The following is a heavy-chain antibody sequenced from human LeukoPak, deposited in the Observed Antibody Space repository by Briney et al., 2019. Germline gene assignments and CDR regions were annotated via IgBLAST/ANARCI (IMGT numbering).Heavy chain of an antibody. CDR2: IYYSGST. D-gene: IGHD5-12*01. Sequence: SQTLSLTCTVSGGSISSGGYYWRWIRQHPGKGLEWIGYIYYSGSTYYNPSLKSRVTISVDTSKNQFSLKLSSVTAADTAVYYCARGGHEGSDIWGQGTMVTVSS. CDR1: GGSISSGGYY. J-gene: IGHJ3*02. CDR3: ARGGHEGSDI. V-gene: IGHV4-31*03.